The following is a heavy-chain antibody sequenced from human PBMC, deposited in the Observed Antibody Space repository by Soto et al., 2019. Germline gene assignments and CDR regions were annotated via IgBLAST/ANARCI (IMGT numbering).Heavy chain of an antibody. D-gene: IGHD2-15*01. Sequence: SETLSLTCSVSGASIKSRNYFWGWIRQPPGKGLEFVGSIHSSGGTYYNPSLKSRVTVSVDLSNSHFSLSLKSLTATDTAVYYCGRLAEAATGHTDFDFWGQGTLVTVSS. CDR1: GASIKSRNYF. J-gene: IGHJ4*02. V-gene: IGHV4-39*02. CDR2: IHSSGGT. CDR3: GRLAEAATGHTDFDF.